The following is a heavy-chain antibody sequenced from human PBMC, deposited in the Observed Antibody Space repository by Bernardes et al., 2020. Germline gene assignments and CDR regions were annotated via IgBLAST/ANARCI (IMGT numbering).Heavy chain of an antibody. CDR3: ARDIIPGGYYYYGMDV. CDR2: ISAYNGNT. CDR1: GYTFTSYG. D-gene: IGHD3-10*01. V-gene: IGHV1-18*01. J-gene: IGHJ6*04. Sequence: ASVKVSCKASGYTFTSYGISWVRQAPGQGLEWMGWISAYNGNTNYAQKLQGRVTMTTDTSTSTAYMELRSLRSDDTAVYYCARDIIPGGYYYYGMDVWGKGTTVTVSS.